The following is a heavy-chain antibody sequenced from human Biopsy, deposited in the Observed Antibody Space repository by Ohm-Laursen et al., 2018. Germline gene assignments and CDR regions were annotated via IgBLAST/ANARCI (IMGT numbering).Heavy chain of an antibody. Sequence: SGTLSLTCTVPGDSVTKYYWSWIRQPPGKGLEWIGHIYYSVMTNYNPSLQSRVSISVDTSRNQVSLTLSSVTAADTAVYYCARDSGILNYGNFKYYHYYGMDVWGQGTKVTVSS. V-gene: IGHV4-59*02. CDR3: ARDSGILNYGNFKYYHYYGMDV. D-gene: IGHD4-11*01. CDR1: GDSVTKYY. J-gene: IGHJ6*02. CDR2: IYYSVMT.